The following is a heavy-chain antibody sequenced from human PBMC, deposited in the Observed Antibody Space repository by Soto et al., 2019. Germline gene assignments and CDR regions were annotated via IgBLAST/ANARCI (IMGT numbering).Heavy chain of an antibody. J-gene: IGHJ1*01. V-gene: IGHV4-34*01. D-gene: IGHD3-3*01. CDR2: INHSGST. CDR1: GGSFSGYY. Sequence: QVQLQQWGAGLLKPSETLSLTCAVYGGSFSGYYWSWIRQPPGKGLEWIGEINHSGSTNYNPSLKSRVTRAVTTAKTQYSLRLSSVAAADTAVCYCARSAYDFWSGYYTSFQHWGQGTLVTVSS. CDR3: ARSAYDFWSGYYTSFQH.